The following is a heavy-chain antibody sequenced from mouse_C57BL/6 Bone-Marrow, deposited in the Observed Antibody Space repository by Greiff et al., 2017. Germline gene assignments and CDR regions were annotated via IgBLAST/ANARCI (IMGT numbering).Heavy chain of an antibody. CDR2: LWSGGNT. Sequence: QVQLQQSVPGLVHPSQSLSITCTVSAFSLATSVVHWVRQSPGKVLEWLGVLWSGGNTDYNAAFISRLSISKDNSKSQVLFKMNSLQADDTAIYYCARKAAYYDYGDYEAMDHWGQGISGTVYS. V-gene: IGHV2-2*01. J-gene: IGHJ4*01. CDR3: ARKAAYYDYGDYEAMDH. D-gene: IGHD2-4*01. CDR1: AFSLATSV.